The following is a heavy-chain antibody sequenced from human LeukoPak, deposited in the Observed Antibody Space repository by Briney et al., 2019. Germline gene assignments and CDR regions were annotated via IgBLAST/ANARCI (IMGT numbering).Heavy chain of an antibody. Sequence: GSLRLSCEAAGFAFSSYSMHWVRQAPGKGLEWVAAIWPDGSNKYYANSVKGRFTISRDNSKNTLYLQMNSLRGDDTAIYYCARELAAWGQGTLVTVSS. V-gene: IGHV3-33*01. CDR1: GFAFSSYS. CDR2: IWPDGSNK. D-gene: IGHD6-13*01. J-gene: IGHJ4*02. CDR3: ARELAA.